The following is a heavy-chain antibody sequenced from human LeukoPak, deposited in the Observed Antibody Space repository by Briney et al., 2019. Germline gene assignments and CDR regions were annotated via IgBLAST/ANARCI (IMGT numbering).Heavy chain of an antibody. V-gene: IGHV4-4*07. D-gene: IGHD3-3*01. CDR1: NGSISSYY. J-gene: IGHJ6*03. CDR2: IYTSGST. Sequence: PSETLSLTCTVSNGSISSYYWSWIRQPAGKGLEWIGRIYTSGSTNYNPSLKSRVTMSVDTSKNQFSLKLSSVTAADTAVYYCARVGITTHFGEVGRPYYYYYYMDVWGKGTTVTVSS. CDR3: ARVGITTHFGEVGRPYYYYYYMDV.